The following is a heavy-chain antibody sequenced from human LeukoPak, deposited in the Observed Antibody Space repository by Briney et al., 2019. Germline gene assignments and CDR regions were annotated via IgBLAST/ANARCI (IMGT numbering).Heavy chain of an antibody. CDR2: IWYDGSNK. CDR1: GFTFSSYG. CDR3: AKDTAITMIVVVIGSWDAFDI. J-gene: IGHJ3*02. Sequence: PGRSPRLSCAASGFTFSSYGMHWVRQAPGKGLEWVAVIWYDGSNKYYADSVKGRFTISRDNSKNTLYLQMNSLRAEDTAVYYCAKDTAITMIVVVIGSWDAFDIWGQGTMVTVSS. V-gene: IGHV3-33*06. D-gene: IGHD3-22*01.